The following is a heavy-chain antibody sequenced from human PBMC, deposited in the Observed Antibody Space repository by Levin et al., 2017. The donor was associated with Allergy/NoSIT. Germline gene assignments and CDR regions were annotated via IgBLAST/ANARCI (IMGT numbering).Heavy chain of an antibody. CDR3: ARDLRGDY. V-gene: IGHV3-66*01. D-gene: IGHD3-10*01. J-gene: IGHJ4*02. CDR1: GFTVSSHY. Sequence: GESLKISCAASGFTVSSHYMSWVRQAPGKGLEWVSVIYSGGSTYYADSVKGRFTISRDNSKNTLYLQMNSLRAEDTAVYYCARDLRGDYWGQGTLVTVSS. CDR2: IYSGGST.